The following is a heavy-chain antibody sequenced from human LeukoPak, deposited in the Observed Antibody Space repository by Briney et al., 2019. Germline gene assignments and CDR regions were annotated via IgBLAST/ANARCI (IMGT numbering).Heavy chain of an antibody. V-gene: IGHV4-59*01. CDR1: GGSISSYY. D-gene: IGHD3-22*01. J-gene: IGHJ5*02. CDR2: TYYSGST. Sequence: SETLSLNCTVSGGSISSYYWSWLRQPPGKGPEWIGYTYYSGSTNYNPSLKSRVTISVDTSRKQYSLKLSSVTAADTAVYYCARYYDSSGYYVPWGQGTLVTVSS. CDR3: ARYYDSSGYYVP.